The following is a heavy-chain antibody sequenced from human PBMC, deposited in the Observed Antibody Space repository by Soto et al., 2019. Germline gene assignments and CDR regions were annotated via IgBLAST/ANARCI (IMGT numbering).Heavy chain of an antibody. CDR1: GFTLSDYG. J-gene: IGHJ4*02. Sequence: QVQVVESGGGVAQPGRSLRLSCAASGFTLSDYGMNWVRQAPGKGLEWVAVISYDGSKKYYADSVKGRFTISRDHXMHTLFLHMSSLRAEDTAVYYWATGGSLAVADTLDCWGQGTLVTVSS. CDR2: ISYDGSKK. D-gene: IGHD6-19*01. CDR3: ATGGSLAVADTLDC. V-gene: IGHV3-30*03.